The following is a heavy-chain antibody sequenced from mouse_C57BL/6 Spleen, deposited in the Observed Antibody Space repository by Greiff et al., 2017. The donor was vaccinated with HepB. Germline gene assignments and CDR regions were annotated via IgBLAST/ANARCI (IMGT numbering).Heavy chain of an antibody. CDR2: INPGSGGT. J-gene: IGHJ1*03. CDR3: ARRVYYGNWYFDV. Sequence: VHLVESGAELVRPGTSVKVSCKASGYAFTNYLIEWVKQRPGQGLEWIGVINPGSGGTNYNEKFKGKATLTADKSSSTAYMQLSSLTSEDSAVYFCARRVYYGNWYFDVWGTGTTVTVSS. CDR1: GYAFTNYL. V-gene: IGHV1-54*01. D-gene: IGHD2-1*01.